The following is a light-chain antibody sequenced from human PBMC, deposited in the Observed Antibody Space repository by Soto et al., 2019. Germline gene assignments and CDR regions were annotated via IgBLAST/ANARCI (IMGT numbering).Light chain of an antibody. CDR2: DAS. CDR3: QQRSIWPLT. V-gene: IGKV3-11*01. J-gene: IGKJ4*01. Sequence: EIVLTQSPPTLSLSPGEGATLSCRASQSVTGYFAWYQQKPGQAPRLLINDASNRATGIPARFSGSGSGTDFSLTISSLEPEDFAVYYCQQRSIWPLTFGGGTKVEIK. CDR1: QSVTGY.